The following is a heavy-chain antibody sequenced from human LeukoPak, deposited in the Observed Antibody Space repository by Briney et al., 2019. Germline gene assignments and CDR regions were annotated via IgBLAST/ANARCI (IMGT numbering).Heavy chain of an antibody. CDR2: IYYSGST. V-gene: IGHV4-59*01. D-gene: IGHD5-12*01. CDR3: ARDSGYYVF. CDR1: GGSISSYY. Sequence: SETLSLTCTVSGGSISSYYWSWIRQPPGKGLEWIGYIYYSGSTSYNPSLKSRVTISVDTSKNQFSLELTSVTAADTAVYYCARDSGYYVFWGQGSLVTVSS. J-gene: IGHJ4*02.